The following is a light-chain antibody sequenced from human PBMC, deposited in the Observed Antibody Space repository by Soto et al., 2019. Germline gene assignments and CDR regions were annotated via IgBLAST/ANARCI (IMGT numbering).Light chain of an antibody. J-gene: IGLJ3*02. CDR2: GER. Sequence: QSVLTQPPSVSGAPGQRVTISCTGSSSNIGAGYEVHWYQQLPGTAPKLLIYGERYRPSGVPDRFSGSKSGTSVSLAITGIQAADEADYHCQSYDSSLSGMVFGGGTKVTVL. V-gene: IGLV1-40*01. CDR1: SSNIGAGYE. CDR3: QSYDSSLSGMV.